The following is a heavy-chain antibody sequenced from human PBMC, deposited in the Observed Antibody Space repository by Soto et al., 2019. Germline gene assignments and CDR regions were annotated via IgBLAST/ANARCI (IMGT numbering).Heavy chain of an antibody. Sequence: QVQLVQSGAEVKKPGSSVKVSCKASGGTFSSYAISWVRQAPGQGLEWMGGIIPIFGTANYAQKFQGRVTINADESTSTGYMELSSLRSEDTAGYYCARTTMVRGGWGEVDYWGQGTLVTVSS. CDR3: ARTTMVRGGWGEVDY. J-gene: IGHJ4*02. D-gene: IGHD3-10*01. CDR2: IIPIFGTA. V-gene: IGHV1-69*01. CDR1: GGTFSSYA.